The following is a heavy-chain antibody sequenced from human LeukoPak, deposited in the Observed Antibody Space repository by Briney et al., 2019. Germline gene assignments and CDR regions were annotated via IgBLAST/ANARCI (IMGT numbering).Heavy chain of an antibody. Sequence: GASVKVSCKASGYTFTSYAMHWVRQAPGQRLECMGWINTGNGNTKYSQKFQGRVTITRDTSAGTAYMDLSSLRSEDTAVYYCARNTETAIPLPYYFDYWGRGTLVTVSS. CDR3: ARNTETAIPLPYYFDY. V-gene: IGHV1-3*04. J-gene: IGHJ4*02. CDR1: GYTFTSYA. CDR2: INTGNGNT. D-gene: IGHD2-21*02.